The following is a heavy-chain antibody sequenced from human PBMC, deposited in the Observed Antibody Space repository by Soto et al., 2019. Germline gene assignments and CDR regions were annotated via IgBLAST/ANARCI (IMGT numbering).Heavy chain of an antibody. CDR1: GYTFTSYG. D-gene: IGHD4-17*01. V-gene: IGHV1-18*01. CDR3: ARGMTTVTTGHYYYYMDV. Sequence: QVQLVQSGAEVKKPGASVKVSCKASGYTFTSYGISWVRQAPGQGLGWMGWISAYNGNTNYAQKLQGRVTMTTDTSTSTAYMELRSLRSDDTAVYYCARGMTTVTTGHYYYYMDVWGKGTTVTVSS. CDR2: ISAYNGNT. J-gene: IGHJ6*03.